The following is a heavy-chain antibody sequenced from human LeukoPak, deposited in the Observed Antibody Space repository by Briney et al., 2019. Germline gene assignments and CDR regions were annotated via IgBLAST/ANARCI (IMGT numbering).Heavy chain of an antibody. Sequence: SQTLSLTCTVSGGSISSGSYYWSWIRQPAGKGLEWIGRIYTSGSTNYNPSLKSRVTISVDTSKNQFSLQLNSVTPEDTAVYYCARDSVEYCSSTSCRYYYYYYMDVWGRGTTVTISS. CDR3: ARDSVEYCSSTSCRYYYYYYMDV. D-gene: IGHD2-2*01. CDR1: GGSISSGSYY. V-gene: IGHV4-61*02. J-gene: IGHJ6*03. CDR2: IYTSGST.